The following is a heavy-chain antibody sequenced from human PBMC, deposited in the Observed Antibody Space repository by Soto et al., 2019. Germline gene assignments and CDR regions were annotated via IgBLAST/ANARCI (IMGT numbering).Heavy chain of an antibody. CDR2: IIPILGIA. Sequence: QVQLVQSGAKVKKPGSSVKVSCKASGGTFSSYTISWVRQAPGQGLEWMGRIIPILGIANYAQKFQGRVTITADKSTSTAYMELSSLRSEDTAVYYCARVVGSGNGMDYYYYYMDVWGKGTTVTVSS. D-gene: IGHD3-10*01. V-gene: IGHV1-69*02. CDR1: GGTFSSYT. CDR3: ARVVGSGNGMDYYYYYMDV. J-gene: IGHJ6*03.